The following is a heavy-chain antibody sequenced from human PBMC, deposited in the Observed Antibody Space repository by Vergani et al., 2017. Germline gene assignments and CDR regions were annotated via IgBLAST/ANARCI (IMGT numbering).Heavy chain of an antibody. J-gene: IGHJ3*02. CDR3: ARGNPYVDFDI. Sequence: QVQLQESGPGLVKPSETLSLTCTVSGGSISSYYWSWIRQPPGKGLEWIGYIYYSGSTNYNPSLKSRVTMSVDTSKNQISLKLTSVTATDTAIYFCARGNPYVDFDIWGQGTMITVSS. V-gene: IGHV4-59*08. CDR2: IYYSGST. D-gene: IGHD3-16*01. CDR1: GGSISSYY.